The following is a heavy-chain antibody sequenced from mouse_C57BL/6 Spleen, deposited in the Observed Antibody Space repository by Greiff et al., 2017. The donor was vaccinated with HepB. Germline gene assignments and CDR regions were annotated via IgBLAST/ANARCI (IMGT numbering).Heavy chain of an antibody. CDR2: LYPNSGST. CDR1: GYTFTSYW. D-gene: IGHD1-1*01. Sequence: QVQLQQSGAELVKPGASVKLSCKASGYTFTSYWMHWVKQRPGQGLEWIGMLYPNSGSTNYNEKFKSKATLTVDESSSTAYMQLSSLTSEDSAVYYGALITTVVGGFAYWGQGTLVTVSA. J-gene: IGHJ3*01. V-gene: IGHV1-64*01. CDR3: ALITTVVGGFAY.